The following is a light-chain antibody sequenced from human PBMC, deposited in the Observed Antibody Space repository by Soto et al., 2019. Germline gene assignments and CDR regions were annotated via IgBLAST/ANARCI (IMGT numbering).Light chain of an antibody. J-gene: IGLJ3*02. Sequence: QTVVTQEPSLTVSPGGTVTLTCGSSTGAVTSGHYSYWFQQKPGQAPRTPIYDTSNKHSWTPARFSGSLLGGKAALTLSGAQPEDEAEYYCLLSFSGAWVFGGGTKLTVL. V-gene: IGLV7-46*01. CDR3: LLSFSGAWV. CDR2: DTS. CDR1: TGAVTSGHY.